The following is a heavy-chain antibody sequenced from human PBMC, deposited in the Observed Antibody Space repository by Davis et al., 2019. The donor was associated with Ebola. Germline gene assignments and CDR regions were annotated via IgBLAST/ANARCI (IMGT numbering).Heavy chain of an antibody. J-gene: IGHJ6*02. V-gene: IGHV5-51*01. CDR2: IYPGDSDT. D-gene: IGHD5-18*01. Sequence: GESLKISCKGSGYSFTTYWIAWVRQTPAKGLEWMGIIYPGDSDTRYSPSFQGQVTITADKSISTAYLQWSSLKASDTAMYYCARTDTAMGYYYYYGMDVWGQGTTVTVSS. CDR1: GYSFTTYW. CDR3: ARTDTAMGYYYYYGMDV.